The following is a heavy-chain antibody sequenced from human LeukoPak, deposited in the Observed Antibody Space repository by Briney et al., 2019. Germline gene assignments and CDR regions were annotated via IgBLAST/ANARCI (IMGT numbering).Heavy chain of an antibody. CDR1: GFTFSSYA. J-gene: IGHJ4*02. Sequence: PGGSLRLSCAASGFTFSSYAMSWVRQAPGKGLEWVSAISGSGGSTYYADSVKGLFTISRDNSKNTLYLQMNSRRHEDKAVYYCAKDSDYDFWSGYYPLGYWGQGTLVTVSS. D-gene: IGHD3-3*01. CDR3: AKDSDYDFWSGYYPLGY. V-gene: IGHV3-23*01. CDR2: ISGSGGST.